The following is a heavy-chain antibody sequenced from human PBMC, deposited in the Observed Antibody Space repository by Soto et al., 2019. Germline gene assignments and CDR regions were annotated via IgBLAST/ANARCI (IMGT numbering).Heavy chain of an antibody. CDR1: GGTFSSYA. D-gene: IGHD1-20*01. CDR3: ARVSSRYNWNHNYGMDV. V-gene: IGHV1-69*13. J-gene: IGHJ6*02. Sequence: GASVKVSCKASGGTFSSYAISWVRQAPGQGLEWMGGIIPIFGTANYAQKFQGRVTITADESTSTAYMELSSLRSEDTAVYYCARVSSRYNWNHNYGMDVWGQGTTVTVSS. CDR2: IIPIFGTA.